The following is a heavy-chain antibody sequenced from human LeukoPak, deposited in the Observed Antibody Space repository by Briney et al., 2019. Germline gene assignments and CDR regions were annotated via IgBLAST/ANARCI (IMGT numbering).Heavy chain of an antibody. Sequence: GGSLRLSCAGSGFTFDDYAMHWVRQAPGKGLEWVSGISWNSGSRGHAGSVKGRFTISRDNAKNSLYLQMNSLRAEDTALYYCIKGSESYYDSRADYWGQGTLVTVSA. CDR3: IKGSESYYDSRADY. D-gene: IGHD3-22*01. J-gene: IGHJ4*02. CDR2: ISWNSGSR. CDR1: GFTFDDYA. V-gene: IGHV3-9*01.